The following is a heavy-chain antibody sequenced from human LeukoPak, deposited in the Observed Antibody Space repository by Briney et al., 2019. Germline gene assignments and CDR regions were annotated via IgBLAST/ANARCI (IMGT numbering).Heavy chain of an antibody. J-gene: IGHJ4*02. V-gene: IGHV1-18*01. CDR2: INPYNGNT. Sequence: ASVKVSCKASGYTFTTYGVTWVRQAPGQGLECMGWINPYNGNTDSAQNFRGRVTMTTDTSTSTAYMELRSLRSDDTAVYYCARVSKAGGSGWTYYFDYWGQGTLVTVSS. CDR1: GYTFTTYG. D-gene: IGHD6-19*01. CDR3: ARVSKAGGSGWTYYFDY.